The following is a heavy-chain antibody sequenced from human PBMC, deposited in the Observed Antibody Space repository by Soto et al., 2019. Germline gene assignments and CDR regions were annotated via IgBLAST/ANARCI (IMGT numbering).Heavy chain of an antibody. D-gene: IGHD6-19*01. CDR2: INAGNGNT. J-gene: IGHJ4*02. CDR1: GYTFTSYA. Sequence: ASVKVSCKASGYTFTSYAMHWVRQAPGQRLEWMGWINAGNGNTKYSQKFQGRVTITWDTSASTAYMELSSLRSEDTAVYYCARDGVIAVAGTFDYWGQGTLVTVSS. V-gene: IGHV1-3*01. CDR3: ARDGVIAVAGTFDY.